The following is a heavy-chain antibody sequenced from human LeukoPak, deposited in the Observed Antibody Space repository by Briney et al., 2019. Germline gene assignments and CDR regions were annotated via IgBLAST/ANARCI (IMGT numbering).Heavy chain of an antibody. CDR1: GFTFSSYD. V-gene: IGHV3-13*04. Sequence: GGSLRLSCSASGFTFSSYDMHWVRQATGKGLEWVSAIDTAGNTFYPGSVRGRFTISRENAKNSLYLQMNNVRAGDTAVYYCARTSKVTSVMDIWGQGTMVTVSS. J-gene: IGHJ3*02. CDR2: IDTAGNT. CDR3: ARTSKVTSVMDI. D-gene: IGHD3-16*01.